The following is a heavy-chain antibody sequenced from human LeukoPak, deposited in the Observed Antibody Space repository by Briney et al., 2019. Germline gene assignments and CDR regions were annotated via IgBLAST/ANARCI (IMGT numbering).Heavy chain of an antibody. V-gene: IGHV4-4*02. J-gene: IGHJ5*02. CDR1: GGSISSNNW. Sequence: TSGTLSLTCAVSGGSISSNNWWSWVRQPPGKGLEWIGSIYYSGSTYYNPSLKSRVTISVDTSKNHFSLKLSSVTAADTAVYYCARHRYYGSGSYPNWFDPWGQGTLVTVSS. D-gene: IGHD3-10*01. CDR3: ARHRYYGSGSYPNWFDP. CDR2: IYYSGST.